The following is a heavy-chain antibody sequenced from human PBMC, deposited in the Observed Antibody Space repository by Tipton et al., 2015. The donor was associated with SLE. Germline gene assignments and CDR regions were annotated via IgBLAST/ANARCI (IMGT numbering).Heavy chain of an antibody. CDR1: AGSISAYY. V-gene: IGHV4-38-2*01. CDR3: ARAYYDSSDAFDI. CDR2: IYHSGST. J-gene: IGHJ3*02. Sequence: TLSLTCAVYAGSISAYYWSWFRQPPGKGLEWIGSIYHSGSTYYNPSLKSRVTISVDTSKNQFSLKLSSVTAADTAVYYCARAYYDSSDAFDIWGQGTMVTVAS. D-gene: IGHD3-22*01.